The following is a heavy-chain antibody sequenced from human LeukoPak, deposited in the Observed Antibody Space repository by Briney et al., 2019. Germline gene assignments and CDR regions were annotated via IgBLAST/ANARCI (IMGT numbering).Heavy chain of an antibody. CDR2: IIPIFGTA. CDR1: GGTFSSYA. J-gene: IGHJ4*02. CDR3: ARESTDYYDSSGYYYGPVY. D-gene: IGHD3-22*01. V-gene: IGHV1-69*13. Sequence: GASVKVSCKTSGGTFSSYAIGWVRQAPGQGLEWMGGIIPIFGTANYAQKFQGRVTITADESTSTAYMEPSNLRSEDTAVYYCARESTDYYDSSGYYYGPVYWGQGTLVTVSS.